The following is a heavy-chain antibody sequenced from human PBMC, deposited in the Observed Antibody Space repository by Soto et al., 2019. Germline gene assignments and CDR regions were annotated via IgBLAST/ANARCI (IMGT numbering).Heavy chain of an antibody. V-gene: IGHV1-69*02. CDR3: ARGGARGDWFDP. CDR2: IIPILGIA. CDR1: GGTFSSYT. D-gene: IGHD2-15*01. Sequence: SVKVSCKASGGTFSSYTISWVRQAPGQGLEWMGRIIPILGIANYAQKFQGRVTITADKSTSTAYMELSSLRSEDTAVYYCARGGARGDWFDPWGQGTLVTVSS. J-gene: IGHJ5*02.